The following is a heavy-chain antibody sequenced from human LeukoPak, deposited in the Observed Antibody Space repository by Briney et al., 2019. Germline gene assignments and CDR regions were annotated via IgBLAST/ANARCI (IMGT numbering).Heavy chain of an antibody. Sequence: GGSLRLSCAASGFTFSSYGMNWVRQAPGKGLEWVSYISSSSSTIYYADSVKGRFTISRDNAKNSLYLQMNSLRAEDTAVYYCARVEDYYDSSGYSYYFDYWGQGTLVTVSS. V-gene: IGHV3-48*01. J-gene: IGHJ4*02. CDR2: ISSSSSTI. CDR3: ARVEDYYDSSGYSYYFDY. CDR1: GFTFSSYG. D-gene: IGHD3-22*01.